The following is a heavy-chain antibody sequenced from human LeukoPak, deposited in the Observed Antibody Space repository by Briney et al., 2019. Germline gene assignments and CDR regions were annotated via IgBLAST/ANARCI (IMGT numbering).Heavy chain of an antibody. CDR2: INPSGGST. J-gene: IGHJ6*02. CDR3: ARPSIAAAGYYYYYGMDV. V-gene: IGHV1-46*01. D-gene: IGHD6-13*01. CDR1: GSTFTSYY. Sequence: ASVKVSCKASGSTFTSYYMHWVRQAPGQGLEWMGIINPSGGSTSYAQKFQGRVTMTRDTSTSTVYMELSSLRSEDTAVYYCARPSIAAAGYYYYYGMDVWGQGTTVTVSS.